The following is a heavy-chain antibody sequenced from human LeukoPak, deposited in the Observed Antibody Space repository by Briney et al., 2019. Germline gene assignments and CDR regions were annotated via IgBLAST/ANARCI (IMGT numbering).Heavy chain of an antibody. J-gene: IGHJ5*02. Sequence: ASVKVSCKSSGYTFTSYGISWVRQAPGQGLEWMGWISAYNGNTNYAQKLQGRVTMTTDTSTSTAYMELRSLRSDDTAVYYCARAIVGATRFRFDPWGQGTLVTVSS. CDR3: ARAIVGATRFRFDP. CDR1: GYTFTSYG. V-gene: IGHV1-18*01. D-gene: IGHD1-26*01. CDR2: ISAYNGNT.